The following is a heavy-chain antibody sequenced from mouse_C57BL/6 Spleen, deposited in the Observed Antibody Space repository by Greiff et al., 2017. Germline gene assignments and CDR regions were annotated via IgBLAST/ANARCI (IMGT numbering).Heavy chain of an antibody. J-gene: IGHJ3*01. Sequence: VQLQQPGAELVKPGASVKLSCKASGYTFTSYWMHWVKQRPGQGLEWIGMIHPNSGSTNYNEKFKSKATLTVDKSSSTAYMQLSSLTSEDSAVYYCAREDYGSSYSAYWGQGTLVTVSA. CDR1: GYTFTSYW. CDR2: IHPNSGST. D-gene: IGHD1-1*01. V-gene: IGHV1-64*01. CDR3: AREDYGSSYSAY.